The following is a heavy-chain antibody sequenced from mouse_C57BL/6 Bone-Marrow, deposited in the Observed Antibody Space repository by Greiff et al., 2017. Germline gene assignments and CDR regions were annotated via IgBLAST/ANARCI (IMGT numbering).Heavy chain of an antibody. Sequence: VKLMESGAELARPGASVKLSCKASGYTFTSYGISWVKQRTGQGLEWIGEIYPRSGNTYYNEKFKGKATLTADKSSSTAYMELRSLSSEDSAVYFCARKLRFPWGQGTSVTVSA. V-gene: IGHV1-81*01. J-gene: IGHJ4*01. D-gene: IGHD1-1*01. CDR3: ARKLRFP. CDR1: GYTFTSYG. CDR2: IYPRSGNT.